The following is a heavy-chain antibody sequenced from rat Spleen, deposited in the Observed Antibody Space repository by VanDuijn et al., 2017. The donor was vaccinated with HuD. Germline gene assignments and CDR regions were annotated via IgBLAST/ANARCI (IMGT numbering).Heavy chain of an antibody. J-gene: IGHJ2*01. Sequence: QVQLKESGPGLVQPSQTLSLTCTVSGFSLTSYGVSWVRQPPGKGLEWMGEIWDDGSTNYNSALKSRLSISRDPSKSQVFLKMNSLQTEDTAIYFCTRETIVSPYWGQGVMVTVSS. CDR2: IWDDGST. D-gene: IGHD1-11*01. V-gene: IGHV2-15*01. CDR3: TRETIVSPY. CDR1: GFSLTSYG.